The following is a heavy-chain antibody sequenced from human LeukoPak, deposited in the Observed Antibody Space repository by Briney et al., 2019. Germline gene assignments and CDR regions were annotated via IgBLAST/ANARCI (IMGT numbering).Heavy chain of an antibody. CDR1: GFTFSSYS. J-gene: IGHJ4*02. CDR2: ISSSSRYI. Sequence: PGGSLRLSCAASGFTFSSYSMNWVRQAPGKGLEWVSSISSSSRYIYYADSLKGRFTISRDNAKNSLYLQMNSLRAEDTAVYYCARESSSWFNYWGQGTLVTVSS. CDR3: ARESSSWFNY. D-gene: IGHD6-13*01. V-gene: IGHV3-21*01.